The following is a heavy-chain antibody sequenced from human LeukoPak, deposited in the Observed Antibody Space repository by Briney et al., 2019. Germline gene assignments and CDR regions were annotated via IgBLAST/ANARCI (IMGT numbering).Heavy chain of an antibody. CDR2: IIPIFGTA. D-gene: IGHD6-13*01. Sequence: ASVKVSCKASGGTFSSYAISWVRQAPGQGLEWMGGIIPIFGTANYAQKFQGRVTITADESTSTAYMELSSLRSEDTAVYYCASIAAAAPSGGDAFDIWGQGTMVTVSS. CDR3: ASIAAAAPSGGDAFDI. CDR1: GGTFSSYA. J-gene: IGHJ3*02. V-gene: IGHV1-69*13.